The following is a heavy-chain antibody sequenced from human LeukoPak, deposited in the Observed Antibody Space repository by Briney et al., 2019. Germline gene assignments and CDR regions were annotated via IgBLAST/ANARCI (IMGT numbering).Heavy chain of an antibody. D-gene: IGHD1-26*01. CDR1: GFTFDDYA. CDR3: AKGGKGGYYYYYYGMDV. CDR2: ISWNSGSI. Sequence: GGSLRLSCAASGFTFDDYAMHWVRHAPGKGLEWVSGISWNSGSIGYADSVKGRFTISRDNAKSSLYLQMNSLRAEDTALYYCAKGGKGGYYYYYYGMDVWGQGTTVTVSS. V-gene: IGHV3-9*01. J-gene: IGHJ6*02.